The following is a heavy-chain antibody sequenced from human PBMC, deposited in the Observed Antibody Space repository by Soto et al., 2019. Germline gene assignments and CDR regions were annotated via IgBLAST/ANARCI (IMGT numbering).Heavy chain of an antibody. Sequence: PGGSLRLSCAASGFTFSSYGMHWVRQAPGKGLEWVAVISYDGSNKYYADSVKGRFTISRDNSKNTLYLQINSLRAEDTAVYYCAKSWVRIAAAAGDYYYYGMDVWGQGTTVTVSS. J-gene: IGHJ6*02. CDR3: AKSWVRIAAAAGDYYYYGMDV. D-gene: IGHD6-13*01. CDR2: ISYDGSNK. CDR1: GFTFSSYG. V-gene: IGHV3-30*18.